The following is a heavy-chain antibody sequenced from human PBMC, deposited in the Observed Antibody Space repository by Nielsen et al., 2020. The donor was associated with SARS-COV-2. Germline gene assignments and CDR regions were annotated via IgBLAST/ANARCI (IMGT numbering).Heavy chain of an antibody. CDR3: ARDRSYYDFSAGGMDV. D-gene: IGHD3-3*01. Sequence: GESLKISCAVSGFTVSSNYMSWVRQAPGKGLEWVSVIYSGGSTYYADSVKGRFTISRDNSKNTLYLQMNSLRAEDTAVYYCARDRSYYDFSAGGMDVWGKGTTVTVSS. V-gene: IGHV3-66*01. J-gene: IGHJ6*04. CDR1: GFTVSSNY. CDR2: IYSGGST.